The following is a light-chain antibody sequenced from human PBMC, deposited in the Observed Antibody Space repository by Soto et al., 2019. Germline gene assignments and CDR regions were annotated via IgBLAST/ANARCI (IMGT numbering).Light chain of an antibody. CDR1: SSDIGGYNY. CDR3: SSYTSSSTVYV. V-gene: IGLV2-14*01. Sequence: QSVLTQPASVSGSPGHSITISCTGTSSDIGGYNYVSWYQQHPGKAPKLMIYEVSNRPSGVSNRFSGSKSDNTASLTISGLQAEDEADYYCSSYTSSSTVYVFGAGTKVTVL. CDR2: EVS. J-gene: IGLJ1*01.